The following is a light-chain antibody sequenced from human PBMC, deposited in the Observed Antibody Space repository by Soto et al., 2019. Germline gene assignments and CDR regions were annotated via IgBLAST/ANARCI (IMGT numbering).Light chain of an antibody. J-gene: IGKJ4*01. CDR2: KAS. CDR3: QQYHSYSLT. Sequence: DIQITQSPSTLSASVGDRVTITCRASQSISSWLAWYQQKPGKAPKLLIYKASSLEGGVPSRFSGSGSGTDFTLNISSLQPDDFATYYCQQYHSYSLTFGGGTKVDIK. CDR1: QSISSW. V-gene: IGKV1-5*03.